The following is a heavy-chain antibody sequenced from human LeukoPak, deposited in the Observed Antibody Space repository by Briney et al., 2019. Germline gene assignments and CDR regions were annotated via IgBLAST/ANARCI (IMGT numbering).Heavy chain of an antibody. CDR3: ARDVNYAFDY. D-gene: IGHD3-16*01. CDR1: GYSFRSNG. J-gene: IGHJ4*02. Sequence: ASVKVSCRSSGYSFRSNGISWVRQAPGQGLEWMAWISANSGNTNYAQNFQDRVTLTTDTSTSTAYMELRSLRSDDTAVYYCARDVNYAFDYWGQGTLVTVSS. CDR2: ISANSGNT. V-gene: IGHV1-18*01.